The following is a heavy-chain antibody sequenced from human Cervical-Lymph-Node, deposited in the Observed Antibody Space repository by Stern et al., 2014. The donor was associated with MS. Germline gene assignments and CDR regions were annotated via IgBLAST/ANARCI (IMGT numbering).Heavy chain of an antibody. CDR2: ISPTGDTI. Sequence: VQLVQSGGGLVKPGGSLRLSCAASGFTFSNSYMTWIRQAQGKGLEWISYISPTGDTIYYADSVKGRFTISRDNAQHSLYLQMNSLRAEDTAVYYCARERGASSWHDYWGQGTLVTVSS. D-gene: IGHD6-13*01. CDR1: GFTFSNSY. CDR3: ARERGASSWHDY. V-gene: IGHV3-11*01. J-gene: IGHJ4*02.